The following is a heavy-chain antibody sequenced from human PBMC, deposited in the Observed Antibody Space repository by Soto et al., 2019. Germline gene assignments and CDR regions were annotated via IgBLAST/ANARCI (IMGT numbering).Heavy chain of an antibody. CDR2: ISAYNGNT. V-gene: IGHV1-18*03. D-gene: IGHD3-9*01. CDR3: ARGRAEDYDILSSYYTYYFDH. CDR1: GYTFTSYG. Sequence: ASVKVSCKASGYTFTSYGISWVRQAPGQGLEWMGWISAYNGNTNYAQKLQGRVTMTTDTSTSTAYMELRSLRSDDMAVYYCARGRAEDYDILSSYYTYYFDHWGQGTLVTVSS. J-gene: IGHJ4*02.